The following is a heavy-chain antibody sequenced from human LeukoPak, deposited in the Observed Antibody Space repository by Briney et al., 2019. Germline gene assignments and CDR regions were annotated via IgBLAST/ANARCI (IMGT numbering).Heavy chain of an antibody. J-gene: IGHJ6*02. CDR1: GGTFSSYA. V-gene: IGHV1-69*13. Sequence: SVKVSCKASGGTFSSYAISWVRQAPGQGLEWMGGIIPIFGTANYAQKFQGRVTITADESTSTAYMELSSLRSEDTAVYYCARDSLSTPRLYCSSTSCYAPDFYYGMDVWGQGTTVTVSS. CDR3: ARDSLSTPRLYCSSTSCYAPDFYYGMDV. D-gene: IGHD2-2*01. CDR2: IIPIFGTA.